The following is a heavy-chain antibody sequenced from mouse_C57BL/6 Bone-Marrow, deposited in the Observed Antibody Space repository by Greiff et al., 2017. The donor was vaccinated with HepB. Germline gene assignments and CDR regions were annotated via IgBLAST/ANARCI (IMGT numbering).Heavy chain of an antibody. CDR3: ARFVWLRAMDY. CDR1: GYTFTSYW. D-gene: IGHD2-2*01. V-gene: IGHV1-7*01. CDR2: INPSSGYT. Sequence: QVYVKQSGAELAKPGASVKLSCKASGYTFTSYWMHWVKQRPGQGLEWIGYINPSSGYTKYNQKFKDKATLTADKSSSTAYMQLSSLTYGDSAVYYCARFVWLRAMDYWGQGTSVTVSS. J-gene: IGHJ4*01.